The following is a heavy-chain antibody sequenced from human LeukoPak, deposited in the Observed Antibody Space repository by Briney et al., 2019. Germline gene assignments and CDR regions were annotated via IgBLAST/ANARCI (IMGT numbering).Heavy chain of an antibody. CDR3: ARNYYYGSGSYARDNWFDP. CDR2: ISAYNGNT. Sequence: GASVKVSCKASGYTFTSYGISWVRQAPGQGLEWMGWISAYNGNTNYTQKLQGRVTVTTDTSTSTAYMELRSLRSDDTAVYYCARNYYYGSGSYARDNWFDPWGQGTLVTVSS. V-gene: IGHV1-18*01. J-gene: IGHJ5*02. CDR1: GYTFTSYG. D-gene: IGHD3-10*01.